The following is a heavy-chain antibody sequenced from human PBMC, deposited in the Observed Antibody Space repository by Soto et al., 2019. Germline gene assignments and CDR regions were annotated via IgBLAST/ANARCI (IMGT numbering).Heavy chain of an antibody. V-gene: IGHV4-59*08. CDR3: ARRYGSFFDI. D-gene: IGHD3-10*01. CDR2: IYYSGST. J-gene: IGHJ3*02. Sequence: SETLSLTCTVSGGSISTYYWSWSRQPPGKGLEWIGYIYYSGSTNYNPSLKSRLTISVDTSKNQFSLKLSSVTAAYTAVYYCARRYGSFFDIWGQGTMVTVSS. CDR1: GGSISTYY.